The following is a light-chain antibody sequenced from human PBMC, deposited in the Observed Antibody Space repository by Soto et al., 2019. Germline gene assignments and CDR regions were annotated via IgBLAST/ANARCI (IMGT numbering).Light chain of an antibody. CDR1: SSNIGAGYD. V-gene: IGLV1-40*01. J-gene: IGLJ2*01. CDR2: GNS. Sequence: QSVLTQPPSVSGAPGQRVTISCTGSSSNIGAGYDVHWYQQLPGTAPKLLIYGNSNRPSGVPDRFSGSKSVTSASLAIPGRQAEDEADYYCQSYDSSLSGSGVVFGGGTKLTVL. CDR3: QSYDSSLSGSGVV.